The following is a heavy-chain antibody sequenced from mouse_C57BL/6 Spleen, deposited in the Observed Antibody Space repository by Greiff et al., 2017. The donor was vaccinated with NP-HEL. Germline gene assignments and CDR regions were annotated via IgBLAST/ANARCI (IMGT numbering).Heavy chain of an antibody. J-gene: IGHJ3*01. CDR2: IRNKANGYTT. V-gene: IGHV7-3*01. Sequence: EVHLVESGGGLVQPGGSLSLSCAASGFTFTDYYMSWVRQPPGKALEWLGFIRNKANGYTTEYSASVKGRFTISRDNSQSILYLQMNALRAEDSATYYCASSYDYAFAYWGQGTLVTVSA. CDR3: ASSYDYAFAY. D-gene: IGHD2-4*01. CDR1: GFTFTDYY.